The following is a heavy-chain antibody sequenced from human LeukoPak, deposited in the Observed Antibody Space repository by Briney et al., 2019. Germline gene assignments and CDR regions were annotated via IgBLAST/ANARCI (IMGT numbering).Heavy chain of an antibody. V-gene: IGHV3-20*04. CDR3: ARVRSSGWCFDY. CDR1: GFTFEDYG. D-gene: IGHD6-19*01. Sequence: PGGSLRLSCAASGFTFEDYGMSWVRQAPGKGLEWVSGINWNGGSTGYADSVKGRFTISRGNAKNSLYLQMNSLRAEDTALYYCARVRSSGWCFDYWGQGTLVTVSS. CDR2: INWNGGST. J-gene: IGHJ4*02.